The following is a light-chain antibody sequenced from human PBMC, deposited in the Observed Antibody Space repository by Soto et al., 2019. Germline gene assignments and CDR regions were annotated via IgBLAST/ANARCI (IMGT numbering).Light chain of an antibody. V-gene: IGKV3-20*01. CDR3: QQYLNSPRT. CDR1: QRVASD. CDR2: DAS. J-gene: IGKJ1*01. Sequence: VLTQSPGTLSLSPGVGATLSCRASQRVASDLAWYLQKPGQPPRLLIYDASIRATGIPDRISGSGSERDFTLTISRLEPEDAAVYYCQQYLNSPRTFGQGTKLEI.